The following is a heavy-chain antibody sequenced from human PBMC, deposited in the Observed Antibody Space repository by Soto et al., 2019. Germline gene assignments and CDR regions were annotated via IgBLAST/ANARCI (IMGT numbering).Heavy chain of an antibody. J-gene: IGHJ3*02. CDR2: MFYSGST. Sequence: QVQLQESGPGLVKPSETLSLTCSVSGGSISSTKYYWGWIRQPPGKGLEWIGSMFYSGSTDYNPSLKSRVTPSADTSKSQFSLKLSSVTAADTAVYYCARQSIPIGEVIARDGFDIWGQGTMVTVSS. V-gene: IGHV4-39*01. CDR1: GGSISSTKYY. CDR3: ARQSIPIGEVIARDGFDI. D-gene: IGHD3-16*02.